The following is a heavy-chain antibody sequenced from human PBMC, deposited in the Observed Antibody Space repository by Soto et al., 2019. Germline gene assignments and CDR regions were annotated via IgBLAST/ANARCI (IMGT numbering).Heavy chain of an antibody. CDR3: AALRHYGQNVWFDP. J-gene: IGHJ5*02. CDR2: IYYSVST. Sequence: SETLSLTCTVSGGSVSSGIYYWSWIRQPPGKGLEWIGYIYYSVSTYYNPSLKSRVTISVDTSKNQFSLKLSSVTAADTAVYYCAALRHYGQNVWFDPWGQGTLVTVSS. D-gene: IGHD3-16*01. V-gene: IGHV4-61*01. CDR1: GGSVSSGIYY.